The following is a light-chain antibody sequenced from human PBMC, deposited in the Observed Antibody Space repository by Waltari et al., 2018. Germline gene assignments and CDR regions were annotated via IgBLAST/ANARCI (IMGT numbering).Light chain of an antibody. CDR2: DTS. J-gene: IGKJ1*01. CDR1: QSVTTN. Sequence: EVVMPQSPATLSVSPGERVTLSCRASQSVTTNLAWYPQKPGQAPRLLIYDTSTRAPGFPARFSGSGSETEFTLIISSLQSEDFAVYYCQQYNNWPLTFGQGTRVEIK. CDR3: QQYNNWPLT. V-gene: IGKV3-15*01.